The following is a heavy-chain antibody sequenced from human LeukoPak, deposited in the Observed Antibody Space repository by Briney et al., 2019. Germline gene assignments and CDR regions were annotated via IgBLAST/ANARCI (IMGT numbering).Heavy chain of an antibody. J-gene: IGHJ6*03. V-gene: IGHV3-33*01. Sequence: GRSLRLSCAASGFTFSSYGMHWVRQAPGKGLEWVAVIWYDGSNKYYADSLKGRFTISRDNSKNTLYLQMNSLRAEDTAVYYCARERVVPAAMRGSSDYYYMDVWGKGTTVTVSS. CDR1: GFTFSSYG. D-gene: IGHD2-2*01. CDR3: ARERVVPAAMRGSSDYYYMDV. CDR2: IWYDGSNK.